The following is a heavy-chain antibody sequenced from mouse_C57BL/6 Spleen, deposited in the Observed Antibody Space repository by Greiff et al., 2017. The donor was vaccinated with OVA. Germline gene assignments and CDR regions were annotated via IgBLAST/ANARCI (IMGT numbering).Heavy chain of an antibody. Sequence: EVQLQQSGAELVQPGASVKLSCPASGFNIKDYYMHWVKQRTEQGLEWIGRIDPEDGETKYAPKFQGKATITADTSSNTAYLQLSSLTSEDTSVDYCANLYYYGSSHFDYWGQGTTLTVSS. J-gene: IGHJ2*01. CDR3: ANLYYYGSSHFDY. CDR2: IDPEDGET. D-gene: IGHD1-1*01. V-gene: IGHV14-2*01. CDR1: GFNIKDYY.